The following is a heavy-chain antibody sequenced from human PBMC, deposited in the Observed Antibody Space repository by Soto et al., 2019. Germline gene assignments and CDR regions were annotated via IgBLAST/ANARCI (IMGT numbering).Heavy chain of an antibody. CDR3: ARVGPYCGGDCYSPPP. CDR2: IYHSGST. CDR1: GYSIRNGYY. Sequence: PSETLSLTCAVFGYSIRNGYYWGWIRQPPGKGLEWIGTIYHSGSTYYNPSLKSRVTISVDASENHFSLKLSSVTAADTAVYYCARVGPYCGGDCYSPPPWGQGTLVTVSS. J-gene: IGHJ5*02. D-gene: IGHD2-21*02. V-gene: IGHV4-38-2*01.